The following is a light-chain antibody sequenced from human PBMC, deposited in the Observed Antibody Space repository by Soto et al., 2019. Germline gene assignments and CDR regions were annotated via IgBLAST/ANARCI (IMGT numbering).Light chain of an antibody. CDR1: QSLLHSNGYNY. Sequence: DIVMTQSPLSLPVTPGEPASISCRSSQSLLHSNGYNYLDWYLQKPGQSPQLLIYLGSNRASGVPDRFSGSGSGTDFTLKISRVEADDVGVYYWMQALQTPFTLCHGTKVDIK. CDR2: LGS. J-gene: IGKJ3*01. CDR3: MQALQTPFT. V-gene: IGKV2-28*01.